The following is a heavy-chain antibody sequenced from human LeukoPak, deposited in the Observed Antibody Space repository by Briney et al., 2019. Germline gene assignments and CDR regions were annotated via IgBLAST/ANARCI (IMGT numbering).Heavy chain of an antibody. CDR3: ARTPGSGYYYGKALDY. J-gene: IGHJ4*02. CDR2: IIPIFGTA. CDR1: GGTFSSYA. V-gene: IGHV1-69*06. D-gene: IGHD3-22*01. Sequence: SVKVSCTASGGTFSSYAISWVRQAPGQGLEWMGGIIPIFGTANYAQKFQGRVTITADKSTSTAYMELSSLRSEDTAVYYCARTPGSGYYYGKALDYWGQGTLVTVSS.